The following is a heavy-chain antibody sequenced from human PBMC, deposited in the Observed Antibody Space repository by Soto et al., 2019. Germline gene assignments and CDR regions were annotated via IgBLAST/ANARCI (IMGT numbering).Heavy chain of an antibody. V-gene: IGHV4-59*08. CDR3: ASTSIVVVPTAIEYYFDY. D-gene: IGHD2-2*02. CDR2: IYYSGST. J-gene: IGHJ4*02. Sequence: PSETLSLTCTVSGGSISSYYWSWIRQPPGKGLEWIGYIYYSGSTNYNPSLKSRVTISVDTSKNQFSLKLSSVTAADTAVYYCASTSIVVVPTAIEYYFDYWGRGTLVTVS. CDR1: GGSISSYY.